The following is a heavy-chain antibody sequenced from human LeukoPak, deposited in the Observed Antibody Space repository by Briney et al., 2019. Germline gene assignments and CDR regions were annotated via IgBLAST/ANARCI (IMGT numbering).Heavy chain of an antibody. J-gene: IGHJ6*02. CDR3: ARGPRATYYGMDV. V-gene: IGHV3-53*01. CDR2: IYSGGST. Sequence: PGGSLRLSCAASGFTVSSNYMSWVRQAPGKGLEWVSVIYSGGSTYYADSVKGRFTISRDSSKNTLYLQMNSLRAEDTALYYCARGPRATYYGMDVWGQGTTVTVSS. CDR1: GFTVSSNY.